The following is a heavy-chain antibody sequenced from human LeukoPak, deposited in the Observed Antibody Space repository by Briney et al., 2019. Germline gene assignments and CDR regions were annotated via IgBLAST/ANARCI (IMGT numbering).Heavy chain of an antibody. CDR2: IGGSGLNT. J-gene: IGHJ5*02. D-gene: IGHD1-26*01. CDR3: AKGTSGSNPYNWFDP. CDR1: GLTFSNYA. Sequence: GGSLRLSCAASGLTFSNYAMSWVRQAPGKGLEWVSLIGGSGLNTFYADSVKGRFTISRDNSKNTLYLQMSSLRDEDTAVYYCAKGTSGSNPYNWFDPWGQGTLVTVSS. V-gene: IGHV3-23*01.